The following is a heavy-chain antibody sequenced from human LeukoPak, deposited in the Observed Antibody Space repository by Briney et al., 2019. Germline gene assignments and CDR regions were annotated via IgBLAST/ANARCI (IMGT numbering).Heavy chain of an antibody. CDR2: LNWNGGST. CDR3: ARRTFYYDSRGYRYFFDY. Sequence: GGSLRLSCAASGFSFDDYGMSWVRQAPGKGLEWVSGLNWNGGSTGYADSVKGRFTISRDNAKNSLYLQMNSLRAEDTALYYCARRTFYYDSRGYRYFFDYWGQGTLVTVSS. J-gene: IGHJ4*02. V-gene: IGHV3-20*04. D-gene: IGHD3-22*01. CDR1: GFSFDDYG.